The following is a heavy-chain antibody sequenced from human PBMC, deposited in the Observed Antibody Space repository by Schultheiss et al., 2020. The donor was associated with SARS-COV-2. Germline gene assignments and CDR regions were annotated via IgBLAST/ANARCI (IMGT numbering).Heavy chain of an antibody. CDR1: GGSISSGDYY. CDR2: IYTSGST. CDR3: ASQPGDDNGDLGNWFDP. Sequence: SQTLSLTCTVSGGSISSGDYYWSWIRQPAGKGLEWIGRIYTSGSTNYNPSLKSRVTMSVDTSKNQFSLKLSSVTAADTAVYYCASQPGDDNGDLGNWFDPWGQGTLVTVSS. V-gene: IGHV4-61*02. J-gene: IGHJ5*02. D-gene: IGHD4-17*01.